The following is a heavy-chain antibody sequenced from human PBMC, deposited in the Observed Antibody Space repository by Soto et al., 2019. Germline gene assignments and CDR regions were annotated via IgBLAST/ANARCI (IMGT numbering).Heavy chain of an antibody. V-gene: IGHV1-69*02. CDR2: IIPILGIA. Sequence: QVQLVQSGAEVKKPGSSVKVSCKASGGTFSSYTISWVRQAPGQGLEWMGRIIPILGIANYAQKFQGRVTSTADKSTSTAYMELSSVRSEDTAVYYCASGPLNSPVAVAPGVPALYYYGMDVWGQGTTVTVSS. CDR1: GGTFSSYT. J-gene: IGHJ6*02. D-gene: IGHD2-2*01. CDR3: ASGPLNSPVAVAPGVPALYYYGMDV.